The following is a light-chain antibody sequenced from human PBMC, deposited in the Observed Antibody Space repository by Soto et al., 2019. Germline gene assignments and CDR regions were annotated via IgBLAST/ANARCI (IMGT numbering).Light chain of an antibody. V-gene: IGKV3-20*01. CDR1: QSVSSSH. CDR3: QQYNNWPLIT. J-gene: IGKJ5*01. CDR2: DAS. Sequence: EIVLTRSPGTLSLSPGYRATLPCRATQSVSSSHLAWYQKKPGQAPRLXLYDASSRATGIPDRFSGSGSGTELTLTISSLQPEDFAAYYCQQYNNWPLITFGQGTRLEI.